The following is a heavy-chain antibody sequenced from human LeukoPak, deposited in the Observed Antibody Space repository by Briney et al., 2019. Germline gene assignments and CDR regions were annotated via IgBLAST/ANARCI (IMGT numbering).Heavy chain of an antibody. Sequence: SETLSLTCTVSGGSISSYYWSSIRQPPGKGLEWIGYIYYSGSTNYNPSLKSRITISVDTSKNQFSLKLSSVTAADTAVYYRAPLIRIAVAGRENWFDPWGQGTLVTVSS. J-gene: IGHJ5*02. CDR2: IYYSGST. V-gene: IGHV4-59*08. CDR1: GGSISSYY. D-gene: IGHD6-19*01. CDR3: APLIRIAVAGRENWFDP.